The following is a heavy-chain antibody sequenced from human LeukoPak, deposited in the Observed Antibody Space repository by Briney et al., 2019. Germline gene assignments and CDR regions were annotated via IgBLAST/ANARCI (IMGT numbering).Heavy chain of an antibody. CDR3: ARSAESSSWVEFDY. Sequence: ASVKVSCKASGYTINTYDISWVRQAPGRGLEWMGWTSVYNGNTNYAQKFQVRGTMTRDTSISTAYMELSRLRSDDTAVYYCARSAESSSWVEFDYWGQGTLVTVSS. CDR2: TSVYNGNT. J-gene: IGHJ4*02. CDR1: GYTINTYD. V-gene: IGHV1-18*01. D-gene: IGHD6-13*01.